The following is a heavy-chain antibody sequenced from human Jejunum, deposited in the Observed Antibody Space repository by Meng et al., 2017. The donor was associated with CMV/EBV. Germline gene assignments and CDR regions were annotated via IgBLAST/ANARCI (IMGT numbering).Heavy chain of an antibody. J-gene: IGHJ6*02. V-gene: IGHV3-30*02. Sequence: MHWVRQAPGKGLEWVAIIRYDGSNKYYSPSVRGRFTISRDDSKSTLYLQMDSLRPDDTATYYCAKVTSDRTMSPGTRSGQYYAMGVWGQGTTVTVSS. D-gene: IGHD3-10*01. CDR2: IRYDGSNK. CDR3: AKVTSDRTMSPGTRSGQYYAMGV.